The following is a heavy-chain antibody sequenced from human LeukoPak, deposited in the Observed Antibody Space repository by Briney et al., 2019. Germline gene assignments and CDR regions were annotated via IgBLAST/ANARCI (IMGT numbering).Heavy chain of an antibody. CDR3: ERDPGPFYGEGGFGY. D-gene: IGHD4-17*01. Sequence: GGSLRLSCAASGFTFSSYAMHWVRQAPGKGLEWVAVISYDGSNKYYADSVKGRFTISRDNSKNTLYLQMNSLRAEDTAVYYCERDPGPFYGEGGFGYWGQGTLVTVSS. CDR2: ISYDGSNK. J-gene: IGHJ4*02. CDR1: GFTFSSYA. V-gene: IGHV3-30*04.